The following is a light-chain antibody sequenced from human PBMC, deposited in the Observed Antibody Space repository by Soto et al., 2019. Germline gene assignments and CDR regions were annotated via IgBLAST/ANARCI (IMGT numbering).Light chain of an antibody. V-gene: IGLV1-47*01. J-gene: IGLJ1*01. CDR1: SSNIGSDY. CDR3: NSYTSNNTQV. CDR2: MND. Sequence: QSVLTQPPSASGTPGQRVTISCSGSSSNIGSDYVFWYQQLPGTAPKLLIYMNDQRPSGVPDRFSGSKSGTSGSLAISGLRSEDEADYYCNSYTSNNTQVFGTGTKLTVL.